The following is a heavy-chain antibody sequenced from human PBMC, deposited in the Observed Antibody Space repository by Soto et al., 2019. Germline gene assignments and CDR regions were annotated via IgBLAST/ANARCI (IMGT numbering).Heavy chain of an antibody. Sequence: QVQLVESGGGVVQPGRSLRLSCAASGFTFSSYGMHWVRQAPGKGLEWVAVISYDGSNKYYADSVKGRFTISRDNSKNTXYXQMNSLRAEDTAVYYCAKPLGYCSSTSCSRDDAFDIWGQGTMVTVSS. CDR3: AKPLGYCSSTSCSRDDAFDI. CDR1: GFTFSSYG. V-gene: IGHV3-30*18. D-gene: IGHD2-2*01. CDR2: ISYDGSNK. J-gene: IGHJ3*02.